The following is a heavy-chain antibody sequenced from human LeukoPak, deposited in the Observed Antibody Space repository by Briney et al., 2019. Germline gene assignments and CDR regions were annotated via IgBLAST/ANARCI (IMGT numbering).Heavy chain of an antibody. CDR1: GGSFSGSY. D-gene: IGHD3-22*01. CDR3: ARDRFYYDSSGYSKTFDY. V-gene: IGHV4-34*01. Sequence: SETLSLTCAVYGGSFSGSYWSWIRQPPGKGLDWIGEINHSGSTNYNPSLKSRVTISLDTSKNQFSLKLSSVTAADTAVYYCARDRFYYDSSGYSKTFDYWGQGTLVTVSS. CDR2: INHSGST. J-gene: IGHJ4*02.